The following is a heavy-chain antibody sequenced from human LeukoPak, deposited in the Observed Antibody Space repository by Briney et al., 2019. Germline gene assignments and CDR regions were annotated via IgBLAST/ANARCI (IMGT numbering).Heavy chain of an antibody. J-gene: IGHJ4*02. CDR2: INAGNGNT. D-gene: IGHD6-19*01. CDR3: ARLMEEQWLSFDY. CDR1: GYTFTSYA. Sequence: ASVKVSCKASGYTFTSYAMHWVRQAPGQRLEWMGWINAGNGNTKYSQEFQGRVTITRDTSASTAYMELSSLRSEDTAVYYCARLMEEQWLSFDYWGQGTLVTVSS. V-gene: IGHV1-3*01.